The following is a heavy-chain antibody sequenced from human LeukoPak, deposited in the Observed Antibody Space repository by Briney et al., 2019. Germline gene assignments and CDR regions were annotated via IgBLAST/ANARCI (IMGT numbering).Heavy chain of an antibody. J-gene: IGHJ6*02. V-gene: IGHV3-23*01. D-gene: IGHD3-10*01. CDR2: ISDTSTNT. CDR3: AKVPYPDYGSWRPPFMDV. Sequence: GGSLRLSCAASGFTISNYALSWVRQAPGKGLEWVSTISDTSTNTYYADSVTGRFTISRDNSMNTLYLQMNSLRAEDTAIYFCAKVPYPDYGSWRPPFMDVWGQGTTVAVSS. CDR1: GFTISNYA.